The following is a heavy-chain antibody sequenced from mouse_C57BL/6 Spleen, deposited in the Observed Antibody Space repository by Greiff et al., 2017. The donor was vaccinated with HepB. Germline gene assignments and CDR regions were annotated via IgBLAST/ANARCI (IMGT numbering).Heavy chain of an antibody. CDR2: IDPSDSET. D-gene: IGHD2-3*01. CDR3: ASSGMVPHYFDY. V-gene: IGHV1-52*01. J-gene: IGHJ2*01. Sequence: QVQLQQPGAELVRPGSSVKLSCKASGYTFTSYWMHWVKQRPIQGLEWIGNIDPSDSETHYNQKFKDKATLTVDKSSSTANMQLSSLTSEDSAVYYCASSGMVPHYFDYWGQGTTLTVSS. CDR1: GYTFTSYW.